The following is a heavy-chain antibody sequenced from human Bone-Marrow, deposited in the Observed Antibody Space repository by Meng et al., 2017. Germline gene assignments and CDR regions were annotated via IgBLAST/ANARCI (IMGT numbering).Heavy chain of an antibody. V-gene: IGHV4-34*01. CDR1: DGSFSGYY. CDR2: INHSGST. CDR3: ARGRRGIAVAVLNSEYFQH. D-gene: IGHD6-19*01. J-gene: IGHJ1*01. Sequence: GSLRLSCAVYDGSFSGYYWSWIRQPPGKGLEWIGEINHSGSTNYNPSLKSRVTISVDTSKNQFSLKLSSVTAADTAVYYCARGRRGIAVAVLNSEYFQHWGQGTRVTGSS.